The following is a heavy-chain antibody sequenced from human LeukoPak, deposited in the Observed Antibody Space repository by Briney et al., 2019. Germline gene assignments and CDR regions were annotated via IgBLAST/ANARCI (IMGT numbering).Heavy chain of an antibody. CDR2: ISYDGSNK. J-gene: IGHJ6*02. Sequence: PGRSLRLSCAASGFTFSSYAMHWVRQAPGKGLEWVAVISYDGSNKYYADSVKGRFTISRDNSKNTLYLQMNSLRAEDTAVYYCARVAAMDQTARPPGYYYYGMDVWGQGTTVTVSS. CDR1: GFTFSSYA. D-gene: IGHD5-18*01. CDR3: ARVAAMDQTARPPGYYYYGMDV. V-gene: IGHV3-30-3*01.